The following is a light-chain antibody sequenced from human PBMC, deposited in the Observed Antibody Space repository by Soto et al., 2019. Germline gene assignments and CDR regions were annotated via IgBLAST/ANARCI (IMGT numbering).Light chain of an antibody. CDR3: QQCGLSPLT. J-gene: IGKJ1*01. CDR1: QSISSSY. CDR2: GTS. V-gene: IGKV3-20*01. Sequence: EVVLTQSPVTLSLSPGDRATLSCRASQSISSSYLAWHQQNPGPAPRLLIYGTSIRATGMPDRFSGDGSGTDFTLTINRLEPEDFAVYFCQQCGLSPLTFGQGTKVEV.